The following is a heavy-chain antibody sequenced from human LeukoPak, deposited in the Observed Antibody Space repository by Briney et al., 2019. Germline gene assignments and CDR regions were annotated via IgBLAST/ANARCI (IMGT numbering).Heavy chain of an antibody. V-gene: IGHV3-21*01. CDR3: ARDMTTATTCYLQH. J-gene: IGHJ1*01. Sequence: PGGSLRLSCADSGFTFSSYSMNWVRQAPGKGVERVSSITSGTPSIYYAPSVQRPFTISRHNANNSLYLQMNSLRAEDTAVYSCARDMTTATTCYLQHWGQGTLVTVSS. D-gene: IGHD4-17*01. CDR2: ITSGTPSI. CDR1: GFTFSSYS.